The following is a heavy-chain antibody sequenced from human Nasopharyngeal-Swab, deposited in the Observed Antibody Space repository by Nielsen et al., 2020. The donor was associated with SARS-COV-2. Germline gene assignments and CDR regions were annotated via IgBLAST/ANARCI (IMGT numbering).Heavy chain of an antibody. CDR3: ARDRGETGTTFDY. V-gene: IGHV3-66*01. CDR2: FYSDGST. Sequence: GESLKISCAASGFTASSNYMSWVRQAPGKGLEWVSVFYSDGSTFYADSVKGRFTISRDNAKNSLYLQMNSLRAEDTAVYYCARDRGETGTTFDYWGQGTLVTVSS. D-gene: IGHD1-7*01. J-gene: IGHJ4*02. CDR1: GFTASSNY.